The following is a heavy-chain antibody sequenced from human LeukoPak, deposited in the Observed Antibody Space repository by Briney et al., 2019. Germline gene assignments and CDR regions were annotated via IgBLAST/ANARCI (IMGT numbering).Heavy chain of an antibody. V-gene: IGHV3-21*01. CDR1: GFTFSSYW. D-gene: IGHD2-2*01. CDR2: ISSSSSYI. J-gene: IGHJ5*02. Sequence: PGGSLRLSCAASGFTFSSYWMSWVRQAPGKGLEWVSSISSSSSYIYYADSVKGRFTISRDNAKNSLYLQMNSLRAEDTAVYYCARGGDVVVPAAIGTDNWFDPWGQGTLVTVSS. CDR3: ARGGDVVVPAAIGTDNWFDP.